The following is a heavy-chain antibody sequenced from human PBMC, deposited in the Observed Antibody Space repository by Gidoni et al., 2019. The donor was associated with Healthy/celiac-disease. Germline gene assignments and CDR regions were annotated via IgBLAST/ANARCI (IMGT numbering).Heavy chain of an antibody. V-gene: IGHV3-9*01. CDR2: ISWNSGSI. Sequence: EVQLVESGGGLVQPGRSLRLSCAASGFTFDDYAMHWVRQAPGKGLEWVSGISWNSGSIGYADSVKGRFTISRDNAKNSLYLQMNSLRAEDTALYYCAKGVRIDNYYGSGSYYNDNWFDPWGQGTLVTVSS. CDR3: AKGVRIDNYYGSGSYYNDNWFDP. D-gene: IGHD3-10*01. J-gene: IGHJ5*02. CDR1: GFTFDDYA.